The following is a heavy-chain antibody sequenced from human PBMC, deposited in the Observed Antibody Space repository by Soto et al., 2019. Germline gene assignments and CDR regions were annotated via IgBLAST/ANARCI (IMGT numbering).Heavy chain of an antibody. CDR3: TRGPDFGDMIHYPYCCIHV. CDR1: GFTFGDYS. CDR2: IRSKAYGGTT. J-gene: IGHJ6*02. V-gene: IGHV3-49*04. D-gene: IGHD4-17*01. Sequence: GRSLRLSCTASGFTFGDYSMSWVRQAPGKGLEWVGFIRSKAYGGTTKYAASVKGRFTISRDDSKSIAYLQMNSLKTEDTAVHYRTRGPDFGDMIHYPYCCIHVWGQGTAVTVSS.